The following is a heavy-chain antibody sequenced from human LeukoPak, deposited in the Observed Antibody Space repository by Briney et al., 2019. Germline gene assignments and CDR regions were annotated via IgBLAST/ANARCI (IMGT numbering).Heavy chain of an antibody. CDR1: GGTFSSYA. CDR3: ARDFGGPYLLELLWFDP. V-gene: IGHV1-69*13. J-gene: IGHJ5*02. Sequence: ASVKVSCKASGGTFSSYAISWVRQAPGQGLEWMGGIIPIFGTANYAQKFQGRVTITADESTSTAYMELSSLRSEDTAVYYCARDFGGPYLLELLWFDPWGQGTLVTVSS. D-gene: IGHD1-7*01. CDR2: IIPIFGTA.